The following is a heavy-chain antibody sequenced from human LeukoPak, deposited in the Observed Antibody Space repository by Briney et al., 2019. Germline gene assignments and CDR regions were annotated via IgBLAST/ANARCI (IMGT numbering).Heavy chain of an antibody. CDR1: GFTFSAYW. Sequence: GGSLRLSCAASGFTFSAYWMHWARQAPGKGLLWVARINTDGSSTLYADSVKGRFTISRDNAKSTLYLQMDSLRPEDTAVYYCARVDPTGDGYNCFDSWGQGTLVTVSS. D-gene: IGHD5-24*01. V-gene: IGHV3-74*01. CDR3: ARVDPTGDGYNCFDS. J-gene: IGHJ4*02. CDR2: INTDGSST.